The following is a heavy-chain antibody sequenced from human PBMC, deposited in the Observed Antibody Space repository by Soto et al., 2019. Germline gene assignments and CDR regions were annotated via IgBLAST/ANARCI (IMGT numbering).Heavy chain of an antibody. J-gene: IGHJ6*02. CDR3: VRGRFWSGSDYNYYGLDV. CDR1: GFTFSSDW. CDR2: INSDASGT. D-gene: IGHD3-3*01. V-gene: IGHV3-74*01. Sequence: GGSLRLSFAASGFTFSSDWMHWFRQASGKGLVWVSRINSDASGTTHADSVKGRFTISRDNAENTLYLQMNSLRVEDTAVYYCVRGRFWSGSDYNYYGLDVWGQRTTVTVSS.